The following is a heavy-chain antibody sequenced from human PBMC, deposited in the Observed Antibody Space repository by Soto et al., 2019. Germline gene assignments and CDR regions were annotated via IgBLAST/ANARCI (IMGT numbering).Heavy chain of an antibody. CDR3: ARTKIVVPAAIPTGMDV. J-gene: IGHJ6*02. Sequence: SQTLSLTCAISGDSVSSNSAAWNWIRQSPSRGPEWLGRTYYRSKWYNDYAVSVKSRITINPDTSKNQFSLQLNSVTPEDTAVYYCARTKIVVPAAIPTGMDVWGQGTTVTVSS. D-gene: IGHD2-2*01. CDR2: TYYRSKWYN. CDR1: GDSVSSNSAA. V-gene: IGHV6-1*01.